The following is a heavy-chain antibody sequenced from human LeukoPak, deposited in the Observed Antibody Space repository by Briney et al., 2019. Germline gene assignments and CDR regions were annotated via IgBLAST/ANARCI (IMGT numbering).Heavy chain of an antibody. V-gene: IGHV3-74*01. D-gene: IGHD2-15*01. Sequence: PGGSLRLSCAPSGLTFSSYWMHWVRQAPGKGLVWVSRINTDGSSTNYADSVKGRFTISRDNAKNTLYLQMNSLRAEDTAVYYCARGGDGRYMDVWGKGTTVIVSS. J-gene: IGHJ6*03. CDR2: INTDGSST. CDR3: ARGGDGRYMDV. CDR1: GLTFSSYW.